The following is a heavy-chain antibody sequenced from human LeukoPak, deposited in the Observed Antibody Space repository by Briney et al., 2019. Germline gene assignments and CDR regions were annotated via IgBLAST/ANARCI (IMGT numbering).Heavy chain of an antibody. CDR2: ISGSGGRT. V-gene: IGHV3-21*01. J-gene: IGHJ4*02. Sequence: PGGSLRLSCAASGFTFSSYGMNWVRQAPGKGLEWVSVISGSGGRTYYADSVKGRFTISRDNAKNSLYLQMNSLRAEDTAVYYCARDNRVLISSSTNFDYWGQGTLVTVSS. CDR3: ARDNRVLISSSTNFDY. CDR1: GFTFSSYG. D-gene: IGHD6-6*01.